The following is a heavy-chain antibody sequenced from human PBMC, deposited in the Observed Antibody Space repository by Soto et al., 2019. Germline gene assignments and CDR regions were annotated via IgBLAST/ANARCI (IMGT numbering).Heavy chain of an antibody. CDR3: ARYVNIGVVVAATHNWFDP. CDR1: GGSISSGGYS. V-gene: IGHV4-30-2*01. D-gene: IGHD2-15*01. J-gene: IGHJ5*02. Sequence: SETLSLTCAVSGGSISSGGYSWSWIRQPPGKGLEWIGYIYHSGSTYYNPSLKSRVTISVDRSKNQFSLKLSSVTAADTAVYYCARYVNIGVVVAATHNWFDPWGQGTLVTVS. CDR2: IYHSGST.